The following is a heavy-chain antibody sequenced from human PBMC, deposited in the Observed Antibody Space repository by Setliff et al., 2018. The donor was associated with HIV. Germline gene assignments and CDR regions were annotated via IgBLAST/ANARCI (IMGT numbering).Heavy chain of an antibody. CDR3: ARSRLLNPIYYYYMDV. D-gene: IGHD3-22*01. Sequence: PGGSLRLSCAGSGFTFSVHSMIWVRQAPGKGLEWLSYILTTGDLIYYADSVKGRFTISRDNAKNTLYLQMNGLRAEDTAVYYCARSRLLNPIYYYYMDVWGKGTTVTVSS. CDR2: ILTTGDLI. V-gene: IGHV3-48*01. CDR1: GFTFSVHS. J-gene: IGHJ6*03.